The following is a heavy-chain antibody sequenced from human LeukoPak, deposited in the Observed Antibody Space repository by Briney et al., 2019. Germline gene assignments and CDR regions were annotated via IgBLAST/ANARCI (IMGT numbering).Heavy chain of an antibody. D-gene: IGHD6-19*01. CDR1: VFTFNSYA. J-gene: IGHJ4*02. CDR3: GKTTTGYSSGRYPGWPVDY. CDR2: IFGRGGSA. Sequence: GGALRLSCAASVFTFNSYAVYWVRDAPGEGLEWVSGIFGRGGSAHYADSVKGRFTISRDNSKNTVYLQMDSLRVEDTAVYYCGKTTTGYSSGRYPGWPVDYWGQGTLVTVSS. V-gene: IGHV3-23*01.